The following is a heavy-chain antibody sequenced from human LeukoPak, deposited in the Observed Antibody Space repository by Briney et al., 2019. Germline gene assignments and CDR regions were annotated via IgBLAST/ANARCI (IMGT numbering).Heavy chain of an antibody. CDR3: ARGFRPYSSGWYLGY. CDR1: GGSFSGYY. V-gene: IGHV4-34*01. D-gene: IGHD6-19*01. J-gene: IGHJ4*02. CDR2: INHSGST. Sequence: PSETLSLTCAVYGGSFSGYYWSWIRQPPGKGLEWIGEINHSGSTNYNPSLKSRVTISVDTSKNQFSLKLSSVTAADTAVYYCARGFRPYSSGWYLGYWGQGTLVTVSS.